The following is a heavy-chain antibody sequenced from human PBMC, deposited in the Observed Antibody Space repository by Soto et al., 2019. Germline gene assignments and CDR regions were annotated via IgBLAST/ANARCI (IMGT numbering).Heavy chain of an antibody. J-gene: IGHJ6*02. CDR1: GYTFTSYY. Sequence: QVQLVQSGAEVKKPGASVKVSCKASGYTFTSYYMHWVRQAPGQGLEWMGIINPSGGSTSYAQKFQGRVTMTRDTSTSTVYMELSSLRSEDTAEYYCARGYGSGSYGYYYGMDVWGQGTTVTVSS. D-gene: IGHD3-10*01. V-gene: IGHV1-46*01. CDR2: INPSGGST. CDR3: ARGYGSGSYGYYYGMDV.